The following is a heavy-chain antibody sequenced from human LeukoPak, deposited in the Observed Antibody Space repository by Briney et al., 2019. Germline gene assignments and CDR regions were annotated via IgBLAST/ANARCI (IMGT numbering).Heavy chain of an antibody. D-gene: IGHD4-17*01. CDR3: ARVKGSTVPPDVFDI. CDR1: GYTFTSYG. CDR2: ISAYNGNT. J-gene: IGHJ3*02. Sequence: ASVKVSCKASGYTFTSYGISWVRQAPGQGPEWMGWISAYNGNTNYARKFQGRVTMTTDTSTSTAYMELRSLRSDDTAVYYCARVKGSTVPPDVFDIWGQGTMVTVSS. V-gene: IGHV1-18*01.